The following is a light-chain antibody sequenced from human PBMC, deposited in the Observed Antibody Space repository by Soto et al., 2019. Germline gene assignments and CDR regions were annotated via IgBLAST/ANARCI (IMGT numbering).Light chain of an antibody. Sequence: SYELTQPPSVSVAPGQTARITCGGNNIGSKRVHWYQQKPGQAPVLVVFDDRDRPSGIPERFSGSNSGNTATLTISGVGAGDEADYYCQVWDGFSDHYVFGTGTKVT. V-gene: IGLV3-21*02. CDR1: NIGSKR. CDR3: QVWDGFSDHYV. J-gene: IGLJ1*01. CDR2: DDR.